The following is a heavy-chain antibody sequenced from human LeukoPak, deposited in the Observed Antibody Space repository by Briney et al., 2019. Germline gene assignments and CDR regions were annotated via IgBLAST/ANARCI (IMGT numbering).Heavy chain of an antibody. V-gene: IGHV3-53*01. D-gene: IGHD3-10*01. CDR1: GFTVSSNY. J-gene: IGHJ6*02. CDR3: AMGVIDYYYYGMDV. Sequence: PGGSLRLSCAASGFTVSSNYMSWVRQAPGKGLEWVSVIYSGGSTYYADSVKGRFTISRDNSKNTLYLQMNSPRAEDTAVYYCAMGVIDYYYYGMDVWGQGTTVTVSS. CDR2: IYSGGST.